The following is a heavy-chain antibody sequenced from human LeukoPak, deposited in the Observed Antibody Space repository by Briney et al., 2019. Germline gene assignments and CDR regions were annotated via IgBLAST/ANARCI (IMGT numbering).Heavy chain of an antibody. Sequence: GASVKVSCKASGYPFSIYDVNWVRQAAGQGLEWLGWMNPNGIAAGYSQKFQDRVTLTMDTSTSTAYPELSSLRSEDTAVYYCARGRLSTLWGQGTLVTVSS. D-gene: IGHD2-2*01. J-gene: IGHJ4*02. CDR2: MNPNGIAA. CDR3: ARGRLSTL. CDR1: GYPFSIYD. V-gene: IGHV1-8*01.